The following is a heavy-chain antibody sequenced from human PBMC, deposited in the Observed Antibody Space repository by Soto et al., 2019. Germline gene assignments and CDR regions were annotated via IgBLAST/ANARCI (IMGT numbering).Heavy chain of an antibody. J-gene: IGHJ4*02. D-gene: IGHD6-6*01. CDR3: ARASGPSPSA. V-gene: IGHV1-18*01. Sequence: GVSVKVSCKASGYTFTRYGISWVRQAPGQGLEWLEWISTYNGNTNYAQKLQGRVTMTTDTSTSTAYMELRSLTSDDTAVYYCARASGPSPSAWGQGALVTVSS. CDR1: GYTFTRYG. CDR2: ISTYNGNT.